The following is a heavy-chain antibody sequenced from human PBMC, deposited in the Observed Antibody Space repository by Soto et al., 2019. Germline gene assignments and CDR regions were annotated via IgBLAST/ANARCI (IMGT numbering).Heavy chain of an antibody. J-gene: IGHJ4*02. D-gene: IGHD3-22*01. CDR3: ASADARRHDDSSGSFDY. CDR2: IWYDGSTK. V-gene: IGHV3-33*01. CDR1: GFTFRSYG. Sequence: GGSLRLSCAASGFTFRSYGMNWVRQAPGKGLEWVAVIWYDGSTKYYADSVKGRFTISRDNSKNTLYLQMNSLRAEDTAVYYCASADARRHDDSSGSFDYWGQGTLVTVSS.